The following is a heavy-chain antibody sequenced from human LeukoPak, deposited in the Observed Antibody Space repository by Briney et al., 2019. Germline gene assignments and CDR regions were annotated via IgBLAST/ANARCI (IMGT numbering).Heavy chain of an antibody. CDR3: ARGVVYSSGWETFDY. J-gene: IGHJ4*02. D-gene: IGHD6-19*01. Sequence: GGSLRLSCAASGFTFSSYNMSWVRQAPGKGLEWVSYISVSSSTIYYADSVKGRFTISRDNAKNSLYLQMNSLRAEDTAVYYCARGVVYSSGWETFDYWGQGTLVTVSS. CDR2: ISVSSSTI. V-gene: IGHV3-48*04. CDR1: GFTFSSYN.